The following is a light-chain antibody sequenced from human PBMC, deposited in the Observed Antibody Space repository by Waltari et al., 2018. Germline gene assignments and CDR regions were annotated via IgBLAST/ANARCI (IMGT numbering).Light chain of an antibody. J-gene: IGKJ1*01. CDR1: QAVSTSY. Sequence: EIVLTQSPGTLSLSPGDRGTLSFRASQAVSTSYLVGYQQKPGQAPRLLIYGASRRATGIPDSFSGSGSGTDFTLTISRLEPEDFAMYYCQQYGDSMTFGQGTKVEIK. CDR3: QQYGDSMT. CDR2: GAS. V-gene: IGKV3-20*01.